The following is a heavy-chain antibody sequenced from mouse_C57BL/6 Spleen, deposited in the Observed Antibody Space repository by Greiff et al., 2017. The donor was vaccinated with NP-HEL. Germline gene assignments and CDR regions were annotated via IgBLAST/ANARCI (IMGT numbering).Heavy chain of an antibody. CDR3: ARPLLLRGVMDY. D-gene: IGHD1-1*01. V-gene: IGHV1-75*01. CDR1: GYTFTDYY. Sequence: QVQLKESGPELVKPGASVKISCKASGYTFTDYYINWVKQRPGQGLEWIGWIFPGSGSTYYNEKFKGKATLTVDKSSSTAYMLLSSLTSEDSAVYFCARPLLLRGVMDYWGQGTSVTVSS. J-gene: IGHJ4*01. CDR2: IFPGSGST.